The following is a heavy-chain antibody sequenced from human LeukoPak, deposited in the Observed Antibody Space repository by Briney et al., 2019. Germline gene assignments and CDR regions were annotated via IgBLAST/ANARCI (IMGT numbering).Heavy chain of an antibody. CDR2: IYHSGST. J-gene: IGHJ3*02. D-gene: IGHD5-24*01. CDR1: GGSISSGGYY. CDR3: ASSRRGWLLGGAFDI. V-gene: IGHV4-30-2*01. Sequence: PSQTLSLTCTVSGGSISSGGYYWSWIRQPPGKGLEWIGYIYHSGSTYYNPSLKSRVTISVDRSKNRFSLKLSSVTAADTAVYYCASSRRGWLLGGAFDIWGQGTMVTVSS.